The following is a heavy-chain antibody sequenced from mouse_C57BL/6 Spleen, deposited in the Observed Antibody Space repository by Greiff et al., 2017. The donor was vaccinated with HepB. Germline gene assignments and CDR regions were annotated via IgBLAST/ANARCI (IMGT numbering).Heavy chain of an antibody. J-gene: IGHJ4*01. CDR3: ARSTDYDYAMDY. D-gene: IGHD2-4*01. Sequence: QVQLQQPGAELVKPGASVKLSCKASGYTFTSYWMHWVKQRPGQGLEWIGMIHPNSGSTNYNEKFKSKATLTVDKSSSTAYMQLSSLTSEDSAVYYCARSTDYDYAMDYWGQGTSVTVSS. CDR2: IHPNSGST. CDR1: GYTFTSYW. V-gene: IGHV1-64*01.